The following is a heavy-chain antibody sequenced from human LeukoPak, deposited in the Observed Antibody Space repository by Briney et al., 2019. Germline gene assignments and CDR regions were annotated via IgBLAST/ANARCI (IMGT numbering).Heavy chain of an antibody. V-gene: IGHV4-31*11. CDR2: IYYSGSA. CDR3: ARGSDYFDY. CDR1: GGSISSADFY. J-gene: IGHJ4*02. Sequence: SQTLSLTCAVSGGSISSADFYWSWIRQHPGKGLEWIGFIYYSGSAYYNPSLKSRVSISVDTSKNQFSLTLNSVTAADTAVYYCARGSDYFDYWGQGTLVTVSS.